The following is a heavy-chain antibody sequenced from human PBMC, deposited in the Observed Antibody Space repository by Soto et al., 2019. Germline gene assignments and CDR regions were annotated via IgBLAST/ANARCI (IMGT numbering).Heavy chain of an antibody. D-gene: IGHD2-2*01. V-gene: IGHV4-39*01. CDR3: ARHALTASIDQLQPVAY. CDR2: IYYSGST. CDR1: GDSISSRGCY. Sequence: TSETLSLTCSVSGDSISSRGCYWGWIRQPPGKGLEWIGSIYYSGSTSYNPSLKTRVTISEDTSKNQLSLKLGSVTAADTAVYYCARHALTASIDQLQPVAYWGHGTLVTVSS. J-gene: IGHJ4*01.